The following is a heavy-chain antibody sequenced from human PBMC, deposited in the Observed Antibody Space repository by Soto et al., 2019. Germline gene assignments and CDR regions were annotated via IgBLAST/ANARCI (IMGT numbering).Heavy chain of an antibody. J-gene: IGHJ5*01. CDR2: ISSSGSFM. V-gene: IGHV3-21*01. Sequence: EVQLVESGGGLVKPGGSLRCSCAASGFTFSSDSMGWVRQAPGKGLEGVAYISSSGSFMNYADSVKGRFTISRDNAKNSLYLQMRSLKDEDTAVYYCARDPPSGTTLDWFDSWGQGTLVTVSS. D-gene: IGHD1-7*01. CDR1: GFTFSSDS. CDR3: ARDPPSGTTLDWFDS.